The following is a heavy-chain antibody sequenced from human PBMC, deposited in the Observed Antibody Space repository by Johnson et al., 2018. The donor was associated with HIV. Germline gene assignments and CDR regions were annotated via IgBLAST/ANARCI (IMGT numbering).Heavy chain of an antibody. D-gene: IGHD5-12*01. J-gene: IGHJ3*02. CDR2: IKSKTDGGTT. V-gene: IGHV3-15*01. Sequence: MLLVESGGGLVQPGGSLRLSCAASGFTFSSYAMSWVRQAPGKGLEWVGRIKSKTDGGTTDYAAPVKGRFTISRDDSKNTLYLQMNSLKTEDTAVYYCTTGSLVANDAFDIWGQWTMVTVSS. CDR3: TTGSLVANDAFDI. CDR1: GFTFSSYA.